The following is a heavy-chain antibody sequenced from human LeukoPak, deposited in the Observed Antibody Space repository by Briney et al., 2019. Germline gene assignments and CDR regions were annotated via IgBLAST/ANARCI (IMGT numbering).Heavy chain of an antibody. CDR2: ISYDGSNK. D-gene: IGHD6-13*01. V-gene: IGHV3-30*18. Sequence: PGGSLRLSCAASGFTFSGYGMHWVRQAPGKGLEWVAVISYDGSNKYYADSVKGRFTISRDNSKNTLYLQMNSLRAEDTAVYYCAKGDSSSWYYYYYGMDVWGQGTTVTVSS. CDR1: GFTFSGYG. CDR3: AKGDSSSWYYYYYGMDV. J-gene: IGHJ6*02.